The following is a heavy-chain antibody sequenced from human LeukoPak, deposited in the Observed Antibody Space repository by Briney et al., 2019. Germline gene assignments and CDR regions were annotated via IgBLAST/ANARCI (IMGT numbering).Heavy chain of an antibody. V-gene: IGHV3-23*01. CDR1: GFTFSSYA. J-gene: IGHJ6*02. Sequence: AGGSLRLSCAASGFTFSSYAMSWVRQAPGKGLEWVSAISGSGGSTYYADSVKGRFTISRDNSKNTLYLQMNSLRAEDTAVYYCAKGTPYSSTSCLPMDVWGQGTTVTVSS. CDR2: ISGSGGST. D-gene: IGHD2-2*01. CDR3: AKGTPYSSTSCLPMDV.